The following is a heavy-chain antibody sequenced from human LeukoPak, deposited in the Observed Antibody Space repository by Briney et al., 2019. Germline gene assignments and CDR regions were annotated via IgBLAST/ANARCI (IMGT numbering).Heavy chain of an antibody. Sequence: PGASVKVSCKASGYTFTGYYMHWVRQAPGQGLEWMGWINPNSGGTNYAQKFQGWVTMTRDTSISTAYMELSRLRSDDTAVYYCARVGEQWLVQGWWFDPWGQGTLVTVSS. D-gene: IGHD6-19*01. CDR3: ARVGEQWLVQGWWFDP. CDR2: INPNSGGT. J-gene: IGHJ5*02. V-gene: IGHV1-2*04. CDR1: GYTFTGYY.